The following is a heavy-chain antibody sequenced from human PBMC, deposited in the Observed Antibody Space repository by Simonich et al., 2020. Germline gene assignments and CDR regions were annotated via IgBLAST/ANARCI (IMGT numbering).Heavy chain of an antibody. D-gene: IGHD3-9*01. V-gene: IGHV2-26*02. CDR3: ARDYDILTGYYTFDY. CDR2: IFSNDEK. Sequence: QVTLKEAGPGLVKPTETLTRTCTVSGVSLSNAIMVVSWIRQPPGKALEWLAHIFSNDEKSYSTALNSRLTISKDTSKSQVVLTMTNMDPVDTATYYCARDYDILTGYYTFDYWGQGTLVTVSS. J-gene: IGHJ4*02. CDR1: GVSLSNAIMV.